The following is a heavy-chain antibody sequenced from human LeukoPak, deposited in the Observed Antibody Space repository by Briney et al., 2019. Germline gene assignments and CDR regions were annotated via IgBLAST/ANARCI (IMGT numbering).Heavy chain of an antibody. CDR1: GYSFTGYY. D-gene: IGHD2-8*01. J-gene: IGHJ6*03. V-gene: IGHV1-2*02. Sequence: ASVKVSCKASGYSFTGYYIHWVRQAPGQGLEWMGWINPDGGVTKSAQKFQGRVTMTRDKSINTVYMELSGLTSDDTALYYCVRGPNHYYYMDFWGTGTTVSVSS. CDR3: VRGPNHYYYMDF. CDR2: INPDGGVT.